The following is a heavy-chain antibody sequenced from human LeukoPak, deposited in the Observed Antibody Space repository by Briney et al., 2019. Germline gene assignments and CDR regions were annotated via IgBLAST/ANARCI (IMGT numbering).Heavy chain of an antibody. CDR1: GFTFSNYA. Sequence: GGSLRLYCGAAGFTFSNYAMTWVRQAPGKGLEGVSSIYGNSKKTFYADSVKGRFTISRDNAKNTLYLQMNSLRAEDTAVYYCVQSELRPFKAFDWGQGTQVTVSS. V-gene: IGHV3-23*01. CDR3: VQSELRPFKAFD. J-gene: IGHJ1*01. D-gene: IGHD1-14*01. CDR2: IYGNSKKT.